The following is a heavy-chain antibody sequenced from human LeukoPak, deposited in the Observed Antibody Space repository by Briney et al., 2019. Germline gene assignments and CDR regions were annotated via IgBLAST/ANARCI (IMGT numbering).Heavy chain of an antibody. V-gene: IGHV4-59*08. D-gene: IGHD3-10*01. J-gene: IGHJ4*02. Sequence: SETLSLTCTVSCCSFSNSYWTWIRQPPGRGLEWIGYISHSGSTNYNPSLKSRVTISLDTSKNQFSLKLSSVTAADTGVYYCARQEYNYGFAYFDSWGQGTLVTVSS. CDR1: CCSFSNSY. CDR3: ARQEYNYGFAYFDS. CDR2: ISHSGST.